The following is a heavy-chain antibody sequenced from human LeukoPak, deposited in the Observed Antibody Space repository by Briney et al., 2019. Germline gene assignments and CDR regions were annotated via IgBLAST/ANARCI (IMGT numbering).Heavy chain of an antibody. Sequence: GASVKVSCKASGYTFTGYYMHWVRQAPGQGLEWMGWINPNSGGTNYAQKFQGRVTMTRDTSISTAYMELSRLRSDDTAVYYCARTVGYSSSWYYFDYWGQGTLVTVSS. J-gene: IGHJ4*02. D-gene: IGHD6-13*01. CDR3: ARTVGYSSSWYYFDY. V-gene: IGHV1-2*02. CDR2: INPNSGGT. CDR1: GYTFTGYY.